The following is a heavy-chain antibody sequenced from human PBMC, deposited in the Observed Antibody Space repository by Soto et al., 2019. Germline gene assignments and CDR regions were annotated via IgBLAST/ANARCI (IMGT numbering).Heavy chain of an antibody. Sequence: GGSLKLSCAASGFTFSAYWMHWVRQAPGKGLVWVSRTNTDGPATTYADSVEGRFTISRDNAKNMLYLQMNSLRAEDTAVYYCTRGHYYGMDVWGQGTTVTVSS. CDR1: GFTFSAYW. V-gene: IGHV3-74*03. J-gene: IGHJ6*02. CDR2: TNTDGPAT. CDR3: TRGHYYGMDV.